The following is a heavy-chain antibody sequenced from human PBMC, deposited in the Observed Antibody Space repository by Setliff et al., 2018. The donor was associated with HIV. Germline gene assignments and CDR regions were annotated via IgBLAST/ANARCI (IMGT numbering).Heavy chain of an antibody. CDR1: GGTFSTYA. CDR3: ARAHSGSYYYYYYMDV. D-gene: IGHD1-26*01. CDR2: IIPIFGTA. Sequence: SVKVSCKASGGTFSTYAISWVRQAPGQGLEWMGGIIPIFGTANYAQKFQGRVTITADESTSTAYMELSSLRSEDTAVYYCARAHSGSYYYYYYMDVWGEGTTVTVSS. J-gene: IGHJ6*03. V-gene: IGHV1-69*13.